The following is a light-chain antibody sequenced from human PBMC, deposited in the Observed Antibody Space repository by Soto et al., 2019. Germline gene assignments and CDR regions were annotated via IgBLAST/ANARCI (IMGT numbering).Light chain of an antibody. V-gene: IGKV2-28*01. CDR1: QSLLHSNGYNY. CDR3: MQALPTGYT. J-gene: IGKJ2*01. Sequence: DIVMTQSPLSLPVTPGEPASISCRSSQSLLHSNGYNYLDWDLQKPGQSPQLLIYLGSNRASGVPDRFSGSGSGTYFTLKISRVEAEDVGVYYCMQALPTGYTFGQGTKLEIK. CDR2: LGS.